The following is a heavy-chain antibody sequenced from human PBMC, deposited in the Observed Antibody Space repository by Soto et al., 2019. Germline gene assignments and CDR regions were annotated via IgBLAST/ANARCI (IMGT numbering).Heavy chain of an antibody. D-gene: IGHD3-9*01. Sequence: QVQLVQSGAEVKKPGASVKVSCKASGYTFTGSGISWVRQAPGQGLEWMGWISAYNGNTNYAQKLQGRVTMTTDTSTSTAYMELRSLRSDDTAVYYCARDVLRYFDWLPSHWYFDLWGRGTPVTVSS. V-gene: IGHV1-18*04. CDR1: GYTFTGSG. J-gene: IGHJ2*01. CDR2: ISAYNGNT. CDR3: ARDVLRYFDWLPSHWYFDL.